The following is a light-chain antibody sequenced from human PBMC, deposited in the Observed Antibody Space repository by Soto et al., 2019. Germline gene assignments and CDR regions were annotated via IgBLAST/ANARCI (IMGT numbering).Light chain of an antibody. Sequence: DIVMTQSPDSLAVSLGERATIHCKSSQSVLYSSNNKNYLAWYQQKPGQPPKLLIYCASTPESGVPDRFSGSGSGTDFTLTISSLQAEDVAVYYCQQYYSTPFTFGPGTKVDIK. CDR2: CAS. V-gene: IGKV4-1*01. CDR3: QQYYSTPFT. CDR1: QSVLYSSNNKNY. J-gene: IGKJ3*01.